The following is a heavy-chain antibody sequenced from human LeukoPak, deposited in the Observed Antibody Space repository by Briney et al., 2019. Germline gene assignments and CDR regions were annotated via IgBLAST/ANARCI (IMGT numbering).Heavy chain of an antibody. V-gene: IGHV3-7*01. Sequence: GGSLRLSCAASGFTFSSYWMSWVRQAPGKGLEGVANIKQDGSEKYYVDSVKGRFTISRDNAKNSLYLQMNSLRAEDTAVYYCARSGWWMATNFDYWGQGTLVTVSS. J-gene: IGHJ4*02. D-gene: IGHD5-24*01. CDR2: IKQDGSEK. CDR3: ARSGWWMATNFDY. CDR1: GFTFSSYW.